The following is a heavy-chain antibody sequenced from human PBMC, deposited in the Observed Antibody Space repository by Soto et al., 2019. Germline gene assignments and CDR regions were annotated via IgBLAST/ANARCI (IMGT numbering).Heavy chain of an antibody. CDR1: GFTFNNYA. J-gene: IGHJ4*02. V-gene: IGHV3-23*01. CDR2: IKASGDKT. CDR3: ARADLFLMAYEFGY. D-gene: IGHD2-8*01. Sequence: EVQLLESGGGLVQRGGPLRVSCAASGFTFNNYAMTWVRQAPGKGLEWVSFIKASGDKTYYADSVKRRFTISRDNSKNALSLQMSSLRDDDTAVYFCARADLFLMAYEFGYRGQGTLVTIST.